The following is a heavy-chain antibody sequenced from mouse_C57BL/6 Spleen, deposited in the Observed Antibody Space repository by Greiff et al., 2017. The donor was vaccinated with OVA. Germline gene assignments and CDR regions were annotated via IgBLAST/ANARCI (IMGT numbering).Heavy chain of an antibody. CDR1: GFTFTDYY. Sequence: EVKLVESGGGLVQPGGSLSLSCAASGFTFTDYYMSWVRQPPGKALEWLGFIRNQANGYTTEYSASVKGRFTISRDNSQSILYLQMNALRAEDSATYYGARLSNYGAWFAYWGQGTLVTVSA. CDR3: ARLSNYGAWFAY. CDR2: IRNQANGYTT. V-gene: IGHV7-3*01. J-gene: IGHJ3*01. D-gene: IGHD2-5*01.